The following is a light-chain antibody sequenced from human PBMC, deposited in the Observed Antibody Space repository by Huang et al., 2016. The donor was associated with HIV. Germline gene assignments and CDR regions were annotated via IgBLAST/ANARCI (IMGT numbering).Light chain of an antibody. J-gene: IGKJ4*01. V-gene: IGKV3-15*01. CDR3: QQYNNWLLS. CDR1: KSVSTN. CDR2: VSS. Sequence: IVMTQSPATLSLSPGERATLSCRAHKSVSTNLALYQQRFGQAPRLLIYVSSTRASGIPARFSGSGSGTDFTLTISSLQSEDVAVYFCQQYNNWLLSFGGGTKVDI.